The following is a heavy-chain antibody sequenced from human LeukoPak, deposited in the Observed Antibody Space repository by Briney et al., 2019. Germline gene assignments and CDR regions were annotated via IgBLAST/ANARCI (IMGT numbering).Heavy chain of an antibody. J-gene: IGHJ4*02. CDR1: GFTFSNFW. Sequence: PGGSLRLSCAASGFTFSNFWMAWVRQAPGKGLEWVAHIKEDGSDKKYVDSVKGRFTISRDNPKNSLYLQMNSLRAEDTAVYYCARDGSGSLDYWGQGTLVTVSS. V-gene: IGHV3-7*05. D-gene: IGHD3-10*01. CDR3: ARDGSGSLDY. CDR2: IKEDGSDK.